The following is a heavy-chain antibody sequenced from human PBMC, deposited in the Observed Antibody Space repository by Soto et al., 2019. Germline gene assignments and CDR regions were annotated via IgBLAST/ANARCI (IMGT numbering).Heavy chain of an antibody. D-gene: IGHD3-9*01. V-gene: IGHV1-18*01. CDR3: ARGYYDILTCPQPFDY. CDR1: GYTFTSYG. CDR2: ISAYNGNT. J-gene: IGHJ4*02. Sequence: ASVKVSCKASGYTFTSYGISWVRQAPGQGLEWMGWISAYNGNTNYAQKLQGRVTMTTDTSTSTAYMELRSLRSDDTAVYYCARGYYDILTCPQPFDYWGQGTLVTVSS.